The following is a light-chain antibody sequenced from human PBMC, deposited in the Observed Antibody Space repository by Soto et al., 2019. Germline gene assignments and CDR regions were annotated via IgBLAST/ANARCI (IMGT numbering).Light chain of an antibody. J-gene: IGLJ2*01. V-gene: IGLV1-51*01. Sequence: QSVLTQPPSVSAAPGQKVTISCSGSSSNIGNNYVFWYQQLPGTAPKLLIYDNDKRPSGIPDRFSGSKSGTSATLGITGLQTGDEADYYCATWDRCLSVRVFGGVTKLTVL. CDR2: DND. CDR1: SSNIGNNY. CDR3: ATWDRCLSVRV.